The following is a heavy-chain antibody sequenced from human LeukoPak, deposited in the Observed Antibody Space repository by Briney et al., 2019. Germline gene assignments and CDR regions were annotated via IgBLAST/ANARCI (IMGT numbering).Heavy chain of an antibody. Sequence: GASVKVSCKASGYTFTGYYMHWVRQAPGQGLEWMGWINPNSGGTNYAQKFQGRVTMTRDTSISTAYTELSRLRSDDTAVYYCARDRVRSGYPFDYWGQGTLVTVSS. V-gene: IGHV1-2*02. CDR3: ARDRVRSGYPFDY. CDR1: GYTFTGYY. D-gene: IGHD3-22*01. J-gene: IGHJ4*02. CDR2: INPNSGGT.